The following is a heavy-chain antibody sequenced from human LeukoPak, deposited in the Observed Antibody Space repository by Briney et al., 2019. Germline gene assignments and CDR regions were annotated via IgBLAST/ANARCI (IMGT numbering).Heavy chain of an antibody. D-gene: IGHD5-18*01. J-gene: IGHJ4*02. V-gene: IGHV3-21*01. CDR2: ISSSSHYI. CDR1: GFSFSDYS. Sequence: KTGGSLRLSCAASGFSFSDYSMNWVRQAPGKGLERVSSISSSSHYIYYADSLKGRFTISRDNAKNSLYLQMNSLRAEDTAVYYCAHSSGYAYGLDYWGQGALVTVSS. CDR3: AHSSGYAYGLDY.